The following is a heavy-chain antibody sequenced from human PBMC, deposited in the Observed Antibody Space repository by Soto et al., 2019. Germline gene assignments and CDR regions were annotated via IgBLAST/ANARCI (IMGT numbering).Heavy chain of an antibody. V-gene: IGHV3-21*06. D-gene: IGHD2-2*01. J-gene: IGHJ4*02. Sequence: EVELVESGGGLVKPGGSLRLSCAASAFNFSTYSMNWVRQAPGKGLEWVSSISSRGSYIYYADSVRGRFTISIDNAKNSLYLQMDSLRGEDTAVYYCARGSRTSSQVRSFDYWGQGSLVTVSS. CDR1: AFNFSTYS. CDR2: ISSRGSYI. CDR3: ARGSRTSSQVRSFDY.